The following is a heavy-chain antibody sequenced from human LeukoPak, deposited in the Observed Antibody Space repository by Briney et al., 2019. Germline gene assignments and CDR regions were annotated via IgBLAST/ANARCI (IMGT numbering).Heavy chain of an antibody. CDR3: AARPRNYVTFDI. D-gene: IGHD3-10*02. V-gene: IGHV1-58*01. CDR2: IVVGSGDT. Sequence: GASVKVSCKTSGFSFSSSTVQWVRQARGQGLEWIGWIVVGSGDTNYAQKFQERVTITRDMSTSTAYMDLSSLGSEDTAVYYCAARPRNYVTFDIWGQGPMVTVSS. J-gene: IGHJ3*02. CDR1: GFSFSSST.